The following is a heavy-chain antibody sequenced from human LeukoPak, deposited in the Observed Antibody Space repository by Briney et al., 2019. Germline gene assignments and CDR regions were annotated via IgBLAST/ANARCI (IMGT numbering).Heavy chain of an antibody. Sequence: PSETLSLTCTVSGGSISGYYWNWIRQSPGKGLEWMGNIYYSGSTIYNPSLKSRVTISVDTSNNQFSLKVSSVTAADTAVYYCARARDYSFKNYYYYMDVWGKGTTVTVSS. CDR1: GGSISGYY. J-gene: IGHJ6*03. CDR3: ARARDYSFKNYYYYMDV. D-gene: IGHD4-11*01. V-gene: IGHV4-59*01. CDR2: IYYSGST.